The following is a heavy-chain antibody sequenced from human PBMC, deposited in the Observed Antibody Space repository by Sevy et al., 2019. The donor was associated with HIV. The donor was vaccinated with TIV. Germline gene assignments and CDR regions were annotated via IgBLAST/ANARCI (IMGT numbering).Heavy chain of an antibody. Sequence: SETLSLTCTVSGGSISSYYWSWIWQPAGKGLEWIGRIYTSGSTNYNPSLKSRVTMSVDTSKNQFSLKLSSVTAADTAVYYCARDMLDYDFWSGYFSNYYGMDVWGQGTTVTVSS. CDR3: ARDMLDYDFWSGYFSNYYGMDV. D-gene: IGHD3-3*01. CDR2: IYTSGST. J-gene: IGHJ6*02. V-gene: IGHV4-4*07. CDR1: GGSISSYY.